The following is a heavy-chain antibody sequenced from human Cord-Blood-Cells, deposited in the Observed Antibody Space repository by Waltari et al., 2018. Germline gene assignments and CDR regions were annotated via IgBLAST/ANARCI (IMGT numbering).Heavy chain of an antibody. D-gene: IGHD6-13*01. CDR2: ISPSLGIG. J-gene: IGHJ4*02. Sequence: QVQLVQSGAEVKKPGSSVKVSCKASGGTFSSYAISWVRQAPGQGLEWMGRISPSLGIGKPAKNVQGRVTITADKSTRTAYMELSSLSSEDTAVYYCARGGLRAAGSDYWGQGTLVTVSS. V-gene: IGHV1-69*09. CDR1: GGTFSSYA. CDR3: ARGGLRAAGSDY.